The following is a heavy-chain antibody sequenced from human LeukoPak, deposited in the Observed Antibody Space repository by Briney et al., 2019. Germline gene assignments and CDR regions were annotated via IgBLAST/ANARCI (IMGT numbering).Heavy chain of an antibody. CDR2: ISSSSSYI. CDR3: ARVDGSANFDY. Sequence: GGSLRLSCTASGFTFGDYAMSWVRQAPGKGLEWVSSISSSSSYIYYADSVKGRFTISRDNAKNSLYLQMNSLRAEDTAVYYCARVDGSANFDYWGQGTLVTVSS. J-gene: IGHJ4*02. CDR1: GFTFGDYA. D-gene: IGHD3-10*01. V-gene: IGHV3-21*06.